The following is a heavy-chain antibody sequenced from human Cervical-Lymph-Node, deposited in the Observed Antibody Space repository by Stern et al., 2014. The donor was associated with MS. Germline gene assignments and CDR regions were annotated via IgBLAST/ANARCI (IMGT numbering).Heavy chain of an antibody. J-gene: IGHJ4*02. V-gene: IGHV4-31*03. CDR1: GGSISSDNYY. D-gene: IGHD6-6*01. Sequence: QVQLVQSGPGLVRPSQTLSLTCTVSGGSISSDNYYWTWIRQHPGKGLEWLGYIYYSGSTFYNPSLKSRLTISLDTSENQFSLRLSSVTAADTAVYYCAARKRGAARHWGQGTPVTVSS. CDR3: AARKRGAARH. CDR2: IYYSGST.